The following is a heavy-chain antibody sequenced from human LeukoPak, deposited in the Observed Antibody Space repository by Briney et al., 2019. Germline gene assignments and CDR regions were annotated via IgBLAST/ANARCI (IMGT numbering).Heavy chain of an antibody. CDR3: ARERGSYRYSSDY. CDR2: IRQDGSEK. Sequence: SGGSLRLSCAAPGFTFSNYWMSWVRQAPGKGLEWVANIRQDGSEKYYVDSVKGRFTISRDNAKNSLYLQMNSLRVEDTAVYYCARERGSYRYSSDYWGQGTLVTVSS. D-gene: IGHD3-16*02. CDR1: GFTFSNYW. J-gene: IGHJ4*02. V-gene: IGHV3-7*01.